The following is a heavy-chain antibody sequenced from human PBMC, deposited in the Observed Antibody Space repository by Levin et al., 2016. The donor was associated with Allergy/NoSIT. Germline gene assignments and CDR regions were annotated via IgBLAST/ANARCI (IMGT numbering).Heavy chain of an antibody. CDR1: GGSVTSNNYY. CDR2: VYYSRTS. V-gene: IGHV4-61*01. Sequence: SETLSLTCTGSGGSVTSNNYYWSWIRQPPGKGLEWIGYVYYSRTSNYNPSLKSRVTISMDTSKNQFSLTLRSVTAADTAIYYCAREDPSLSYDAFDIWGQGTMVTVST. J-gene: IGHJ3*02. CDR3: AREDPSLSYDAFDI.